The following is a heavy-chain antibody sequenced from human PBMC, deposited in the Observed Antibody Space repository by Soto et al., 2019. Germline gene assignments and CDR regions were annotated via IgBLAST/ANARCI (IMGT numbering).Heavy chain of an antibody. D-gene: IGHD4-17*01. CDR2: IYYSGST. Sequence: QLQLQESGPGLVKPSETLSLTCTVSGGSISSSSYYWGWIRQPPGKGLEWIGSIYYSGSTYYNPSLKSRVTISVDTSKNQFSLKLSSVTAADTAVYYCARHDDYGGNWGFDYWGQGTLVTVSS. CDR1: GGSISSSSYY. V-gene: IGHV4-39*01. CDR3: ARHDDYGGNWGFDY. J-gene: IGHJ4*02.